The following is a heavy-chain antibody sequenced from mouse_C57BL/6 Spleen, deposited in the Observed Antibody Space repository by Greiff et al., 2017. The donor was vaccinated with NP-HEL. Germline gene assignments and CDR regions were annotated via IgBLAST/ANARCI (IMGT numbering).Heavy chain of an antibody. V-gene: IGHV1-76*01. Sequence: QVQLQQSGAELVRPGASVKLSCKASGYTFTDYYINWVKQRPGQGLEWIARIYPGSGNTYYNEKFKGKATLTAEKSSSTAYMQLSSLTSEDSAVYFCARQDDYDKDFYAMDYWGQGTSVTVSS. CDR3: ARQDDYDKDFYAMDY. CDR1: GYTFTDYY. CDR2: IYPGSGNT. D-gene: IGHD2-4*01. J-gene: IGHJ4*01.